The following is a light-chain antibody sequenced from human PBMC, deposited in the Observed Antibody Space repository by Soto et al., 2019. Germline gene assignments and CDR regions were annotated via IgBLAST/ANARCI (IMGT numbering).Light chain of an antibody. Sequence: PMTQSPSSLSASVGDTVTITCRASQDITIDVAWYQQKPGKPPSLLISDASTLHSGVPSRFSGSGYATDFTLTISNLPPEDVATYYCHKYNSFPPTFGGGTKVDVK. V-gene: IGKV1-27*01. CDR3: HKYNSFPPT. J-gene: IGKJ4*01. CDR1: QDITID. CDR2: DAS.